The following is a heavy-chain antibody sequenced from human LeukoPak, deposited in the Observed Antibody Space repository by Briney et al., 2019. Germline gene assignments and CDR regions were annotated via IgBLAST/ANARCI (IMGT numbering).Heavy chain of an antibody. Sequence: PSETLSLTCAVYGGSFSGYYWSWIRRPPGKGLEWIGEINHSGSTNYNPSLKSRVTISVDTSKNQFSLKLSSVTAADTAVYYCARGAVGATTIDYWGQGTLVTVSS. V-gene: IGHV4-34*01. J-gene: IGHJ4*02. D-gene: IGHD1-26*01. CDR3: ARGAVGATTIDY. CDR1: GGSFSGYY. CDR2: INHSGST.